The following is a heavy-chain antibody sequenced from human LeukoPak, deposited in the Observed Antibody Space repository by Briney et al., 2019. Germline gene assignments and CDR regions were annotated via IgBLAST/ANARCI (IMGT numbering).Heavy chain of an antibody. Sequence: SETLSLTCTVSGGSISSGTYYWSWIRQPAGKGLEWIGRIYSSGSTNYNPSLESRVTISVDKSKNQFSLKLSSVTAADTAVYYCARVRVDDYYFDYWGQGTLVTVSS. CDR3: ARVRVDDYYFDY. J-gene: IGHJ4*02. D-gene: IGHD3-10*01. V-gene: IGHV4-61*02. CDR2: IYSSGST. CDR1: GGSISSGTYY.